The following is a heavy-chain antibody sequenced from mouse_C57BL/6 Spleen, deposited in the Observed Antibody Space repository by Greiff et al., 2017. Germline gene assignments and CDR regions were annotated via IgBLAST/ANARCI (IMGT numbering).Heavy chain of an antibody. D-gene: IGHD2-3*01. CDR3: ARWRVDGYLYYFDY. CDR1: GYTFTSYG. J-gene: IGHJ2*01. Sequence: QVQLMESGAELARPGASVKLSCTASGYTFTSYGISWVQQRTGQGLEWIGEIYPRSGNTYYNEKFKGKATLTADKSYSTAYMELRRLKSEDSAIYFCARWRVDGYLYYFDYWGQGTTLTVSS. V-gene: IGHV1-81*01. CDR2: IYPRSGNT.